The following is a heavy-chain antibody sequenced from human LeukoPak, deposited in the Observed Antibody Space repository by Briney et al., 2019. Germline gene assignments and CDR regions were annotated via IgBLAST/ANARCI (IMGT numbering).Heavy chain of an antibody. V-gene: IGHV4-39*07. CDR1: GGSISSSSYY. Sequence: SETLSLTCTVSGGSISSSSYYWGWIRQPPGKGLEWIGSIYYSGSTYYNPSLKSRVTISVDTSKNQFSLKLSSVTAADTAVYYCARAIGDYGNYWGQGTLVTVSS. D-gene: IGHD4-17*01. CDR2: IYYSGST. J-gene: IGHJ4*02. CDR3: ARAIGDYGNY.